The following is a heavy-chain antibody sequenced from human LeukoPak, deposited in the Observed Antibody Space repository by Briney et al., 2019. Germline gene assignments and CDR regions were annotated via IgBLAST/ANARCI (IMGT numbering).Heavy chain of an antibody. Sequence: GGSLRLSCAASGFSFRSHGMNWVRQAPGKGLEWVSGISPRGDITYYKDSVRGRFTISRDNFKNTVSLQLNSLRAEDTAVYYCARSAVAGQIRKLDYWGQGTLVIVSS. J-gene: IGHJ4*02. CDR1: GFSFRSHG. CDR2: ISPRGDIT. D-gene: IGHD6-19*01. CDR3: ARSAVAGQIRKLDY. V-gene: IGHV3-23*01.